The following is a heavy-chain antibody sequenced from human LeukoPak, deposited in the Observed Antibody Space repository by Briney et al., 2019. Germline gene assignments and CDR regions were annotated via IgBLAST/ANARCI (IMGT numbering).Heavy chain of an antibody. D-gene: IGHD4-17*01. CDR2: IYYSGST. CDR1: GGSISSYY. J-gene: IGHJ4*02. Sequence: SETLSLTCTVSGGSISSYYWSWIRQPPGKGLEWIGYIYYSGSTNYNPSLKSRVTISVDTSKNQFSMKLSSVTAADTAVYYCAGGDYGAPIDYWGQGTLVIVAS. CDR3: AGGDYGAPIDY. V-gene: IGHV4-59*01.